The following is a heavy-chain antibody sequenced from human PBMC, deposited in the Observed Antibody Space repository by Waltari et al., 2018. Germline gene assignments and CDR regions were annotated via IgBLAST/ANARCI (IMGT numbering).Heavy chain of an antibody. D-gene: IGHD2-15*01. J-gene: IGHJ4*02. CDR3: ARDGGPFDY. CDR2: IYHSGST. CDR1: GYSISSGYY. Sequence: QVQLQESGPGLVKPSETLSLTCTVSGYSISSGYYWGWIRQPPGKGLEWIGSIYHSGSTDYNPSLKSRVTISVDTSKNQFSLKLSAVTAADTAVYYCARDGGPFDYWGLGTLVTVSS. V-gene: IGHV4-38-2*02.